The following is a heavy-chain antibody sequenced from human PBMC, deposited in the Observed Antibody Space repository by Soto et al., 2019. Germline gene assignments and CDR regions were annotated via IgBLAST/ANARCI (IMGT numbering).Heavy chain of an antibody. CDR3: AREIDMDFVVEVAATAPGY. CDR2: INPNSGRT. V-gene: IGHV1-2*02. Sequence: ASVKVSCKASGYTFTGYYMHWVRPAPGQGLEWMVCINPNSGRTNYAQKLQGRVTMTRDPSISTAYMELSRLRSDDTAVYYCAREIDMDFVVEVAATAPGYWGQGTLVTVSS. CDR1: GYTFTGYY. J-gene: IGHJ4*02. D-gene: IGHD2-15*01.